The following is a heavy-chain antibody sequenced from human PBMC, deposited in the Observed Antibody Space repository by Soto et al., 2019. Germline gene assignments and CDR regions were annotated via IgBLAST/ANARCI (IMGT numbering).Heavy chain of an antibody. CDR3: ARDLAARLEQRWFDP. Sequence: SETLSLTCTVSGGSISSYYWSWIRQPAGKGLEWIGRIYTSGSTNYNPSLKSRVTMSVDTSKNQFSLKLSSVTAADTAVYYCARDLAARLEQRWFDPWGQGTLVTVSS. V-gene: IGHV4-4*07. D-gene: IGHD6-6*01. J-gene: IGHJ5*02. CDR2: IYTSGST. CDR1: GGSISSYY.